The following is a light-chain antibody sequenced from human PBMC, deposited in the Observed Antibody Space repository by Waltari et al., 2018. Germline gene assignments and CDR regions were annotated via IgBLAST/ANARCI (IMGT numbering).Light chain of an antibody. V-gene: IGKV1-5*03. CDR3: QRYNSYPIT. J-gene: IGKJ3*01. CDR1: QSICSW. Sequence: IQMTQSPSTLSASVGDRLTITFRASQSICSWLAWYQQKPGKAPKLLVYEATSLESGVPSRFRASGSGTEFTLTISSLQPDDFATYYCQRYNSYPITFGPGTKVDIK. CDR2: EAT.